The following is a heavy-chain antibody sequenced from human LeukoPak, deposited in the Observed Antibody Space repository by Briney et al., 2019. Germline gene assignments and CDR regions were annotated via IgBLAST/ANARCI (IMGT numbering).Heavy chain of an antibody. Sequence: PGGSLRLSCAASGFTFSNYWMNWVRQAPGKGLEWVANIKQDGSDKYYVDSVKGRFTISRDNAKNSLYLQMNSLRAEDTAVYFCARGLVDWGQGTLVTVSS. J-gene: IGHJ4*02. V-gene: IGHV3-7*01. CDR1: GFTFSNYW. CDR3: ARGLVD. CDR2: IKQDGSDK.